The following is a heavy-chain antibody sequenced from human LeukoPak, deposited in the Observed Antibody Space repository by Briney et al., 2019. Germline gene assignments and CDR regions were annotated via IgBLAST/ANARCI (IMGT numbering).Heavy chain of an antibody. V-gene: IGHV3-30*03. Sequence: PGGSLRLSCAASGFTFSSYGMHWVRHAPGKGLEWVAVISYDGSNKYYADSVKGRFTISRDNSKNTLYLQMNSLRAEDTAVYYCAGGEYDFWSGYYLGGLYWGQGTLVTVSS. CDR2: ISYDGSNK. CDR3: AGGEYDFWSGYYLGGLY. CDR1: GFTFSSYG. J-gene: IGHJ4*02. D-gene: IGHD3-3*01.